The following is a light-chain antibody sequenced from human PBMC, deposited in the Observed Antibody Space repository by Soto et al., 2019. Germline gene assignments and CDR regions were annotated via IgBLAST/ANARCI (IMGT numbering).Light chain of an antibody. Sequence: EIVLTQSPGTLSLSPGERATLSCGASQSVSNTYLAWYQQKPGQAPRLLIYGASSRATGIPDRFSGSGSGTDFTLTISRLEPEDFAVYYCQHYGSLVLTFGGGTKVEIK. J-gene: IGKJ4*01. V-gene: IGKV3-20*01. CDR3: QHYGSLVLT. CDR2: GAS. CDR1: QSVSNTY.